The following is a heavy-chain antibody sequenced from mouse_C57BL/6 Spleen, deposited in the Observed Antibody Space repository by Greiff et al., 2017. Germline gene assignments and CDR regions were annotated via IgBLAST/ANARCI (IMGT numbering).Heavy chain of an antibody. CDR1: GFTFNTFA. Sequence: EVKLMESGGGLVQPKGSLNLSCAASGFTFNTFAMHWVGQAPGKGWEWVARIRSKSSNYATYYADSVKYRFPISMDESQIMLYLQMNNLITEDTAMYYCVRDRGYFDHGGQGTTLTVAS. CDR3: VRDRGYFDH. CDR2: IRSKSSNYAT. V-gene: IGHV10-3*01. J-gene: IGHJ2*01.